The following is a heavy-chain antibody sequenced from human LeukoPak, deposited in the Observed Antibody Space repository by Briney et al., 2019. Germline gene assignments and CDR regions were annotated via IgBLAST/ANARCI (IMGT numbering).Heavy chain of an antibody. Sequence: ASVQVSCKASGGTFSSYAISWVRQAPGQGLEWMGRIIPILGIANYAQKFQGRVTITADKSTSTAYMELSSLRSEDTAVYYCATEYSSGWYDYWGQGTLVTVSS. D-gene: IGHD6-19*01. CDR1: GGTFSSYA. J-gene: IGHJ4*02. V-gene: IGHV1-69*04. CDR3: ATEYSSGWYDY. CDR2: IIPILGIA.